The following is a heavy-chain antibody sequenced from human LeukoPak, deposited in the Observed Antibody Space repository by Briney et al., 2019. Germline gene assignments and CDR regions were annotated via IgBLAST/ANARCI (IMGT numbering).Heavy chain of an antibody. CDR2: LYNSGTT. D-gene: IGHD1-26*01. CDR3: ARDLVGATGWDAFDI. J-gene: IGHJ3*02. CDR1: GHSISSGHY. V-gene: IGHV4-38-2*02. Sequence: SETLSHTCAVSGHSISSGHYWGWIRQPPGKGLEWIGSLYNSGTTYYNPSLKSRVTISVDTSKNQFSLKLSSVTAADTAVYYCARDLVGATGWDAFDIWGQGTVVTVSS.